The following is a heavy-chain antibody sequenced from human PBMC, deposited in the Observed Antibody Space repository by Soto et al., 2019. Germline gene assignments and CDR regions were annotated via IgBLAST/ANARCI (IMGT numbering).Heavy chain of an antibody. V-gene: IGHV3-23*01. Sequence: GGSLRLSCAASGFTFSSYAMSWARQAPGKGLEWVSVISGSGGRINYADSVKGRFTISRDNSKNTLYLQMNSLRGEDTAVYYCAKPSLYCSSTSCYDYWGQGTLVTVSS. CDR2: ISGSGGRI. J-gene: IGHJ4*02. CDR3: AKPSLYCSSTSCYDY. CDR1: GFTFSSYA. D-gene: IGHD2-2*01.